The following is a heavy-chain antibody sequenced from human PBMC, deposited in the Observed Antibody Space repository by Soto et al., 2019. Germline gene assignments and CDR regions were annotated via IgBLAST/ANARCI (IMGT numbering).Heavy chain of an antibody. J-gene: IGHJ6*02. CDR2: MNPNSGNT. V-gene: IGHV1-8*01. Sequence: ASVKVFCKASGYTFTSYDINWVRQATGQGLEWMGWMNPNSGNTGYAQKFQGRVTMTRNTSISTAYMELSSLRSEDTAVYYCARSIVSSVVTPEGFYDYYYYYGMDVWGQGTTVTVSS. D-gene: IGHD2-21*02. CDR1: GYTFTSYD. CDR3: ARSIVSSVVTPEGFYDYYYYYGMDV.